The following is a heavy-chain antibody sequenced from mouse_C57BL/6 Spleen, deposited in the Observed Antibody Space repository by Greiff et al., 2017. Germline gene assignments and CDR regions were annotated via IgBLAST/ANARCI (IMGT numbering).Heavy chain of an antibody. J-gene: IGHJ1*03. CDR2: IRNKANGYTT. D-gene: IGHD1-1*01. V-gene: IGHV7-3*01. CDR1: GFTFTDYY. CDR3: ASHYYGSSYWYFDV. Sequence: EVHLVESGGGLVQPGGSLSLSCAASGFTFTDYYMSWVRQPPGKALEWLGFIRNKANGYTTEYSASVKGRFTISRDNSQSILYLQMHALRAEDSATYYCASHYYGSSYWYFDVWGTGTTVTVSS.